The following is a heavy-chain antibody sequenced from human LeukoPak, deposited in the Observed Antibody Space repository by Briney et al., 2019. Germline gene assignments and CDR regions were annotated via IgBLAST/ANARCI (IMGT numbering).Heavy chain of an antibody. J-gene: IGHJ4*02. V-gene: IGHV1-2*02. D-gene: IGHD2-8*02. CDR1: GYTFTGYY. Sequence: GASVKVSCKASGYTFTGYYMHWVRQAPGQGLEWMGWINPNSGGTNYAQKFQGRVTITRDTSISTAYMELSRLRSDDTAGYYCARVTGTLRIPGDLFDYWGQGTLVTVSS. CDR3: ARVTGTLRIPGDLFDY. CDR2: INPNSGGT.